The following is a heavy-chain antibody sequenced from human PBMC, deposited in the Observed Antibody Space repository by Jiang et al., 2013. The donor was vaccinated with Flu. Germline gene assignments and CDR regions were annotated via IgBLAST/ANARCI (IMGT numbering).Heavy chain of an antibody. CDR2: IDPGDSNT. J-gene: IGHJ5*02. CDR1: GYSFTSYW. Sequence: CKGSGYSFTSYWISWVRQMPGKGLEWMGRIDPGDSNTRYSPSFQGQVTISADKSISTAYLQWSSLKASDTAMYYCARCIAAADTLWGCNWFDPWGQGTLVTVSS. V-gene: IGHV5-10-1*04. D-gene: IGHD6-13*01. CDR3: ARCIAAADTLWGCNWFDP.